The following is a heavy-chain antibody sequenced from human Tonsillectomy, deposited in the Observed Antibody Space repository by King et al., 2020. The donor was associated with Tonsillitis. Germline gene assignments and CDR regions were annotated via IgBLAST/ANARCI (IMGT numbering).Heavy chain of an antibody. Sequence: QLVQSGGGLVQPGGSLRLSCAASGCNVSSNYMNGVCQAPVKGLEWAAIIYDGSNTYYAGSVKGRFTISRDKSENILYLQMNSLVAEDTGVYYCARDRGYDSSGYYGAGYYYYMDVWGKGTTVTVSS. CDR3: ARDRGYDSSGYYGAGYYYYMDV. CDR1: GCNVSSNY. J-gene: IGHJ6*03. V-gene: IGHV3-66*01. CDR2: IYDGSNT. D-gene: IGHD3-22*01.